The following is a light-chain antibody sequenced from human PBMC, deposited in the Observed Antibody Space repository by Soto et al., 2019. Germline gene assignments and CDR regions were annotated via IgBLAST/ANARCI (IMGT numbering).Light chain of an antibody. Sequence: IVLTQSPGTLSLSPGERATLSCRASQSVISSYLAWYQQKPGQAPRLLIYGASSRATGIPDRFSGSGSGTDFTLTISSLQAEDVAVYYCQQYYSTHTWTFGQGTKVDIK. CDR3: QQYYSTHTWT. CDR2: GAS. V-gene: IGKV3-20*01. CDR1: QSVISSY. J-gene: IGKJ1*01.